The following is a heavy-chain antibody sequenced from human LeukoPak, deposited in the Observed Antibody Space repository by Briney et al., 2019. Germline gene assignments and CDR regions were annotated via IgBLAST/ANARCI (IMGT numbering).Heavy chain of an antibody. CDR2: ISGSGGST. CDR1: GFTFSSYG. Sequence: GGSLRLSCAASGFTFSSYGVSWVRQAPGKGLEWVSAISGSGGSTYYADSVKGRFTISRDNSKNTLYLQMNSLRAEDTAVYYCARDSGSKVDYWGQGTLVTVSS. D-gene: IGHD2-15*01. CDR3: ARDSGSKVDY. V-gene: IGHV3-23*01. J-gene: IGHJ4*02.